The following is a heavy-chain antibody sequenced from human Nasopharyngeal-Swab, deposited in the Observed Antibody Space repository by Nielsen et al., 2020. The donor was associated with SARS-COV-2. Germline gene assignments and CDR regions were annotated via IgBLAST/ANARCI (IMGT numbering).Heavy chain of an antibody. CDR3: ARDVGNVAAAGSFDY. Sequence: ASVKVSCKASGYTFTSYGISWVRQAPGQGLEWMGWIRAYNGNTNYAQKLQGRVTMTTDTSTSTAYMELRSLRSDDTAVYYCARDVGNVAAAGSFDYWGQGTLVTVSS. CDR2: IRAYNGNT. CDR1: GYTFTSYG. D-gene: IGHD6-13*01. V-gene: IGHV1-18*01. J-gene: IGHJ4*02.